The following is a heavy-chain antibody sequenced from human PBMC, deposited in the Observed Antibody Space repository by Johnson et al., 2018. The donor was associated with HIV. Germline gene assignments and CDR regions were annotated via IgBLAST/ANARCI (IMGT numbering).Heavy chain of an antibody. CDR1: GFTFSNVW. CDR3: TTGRKGTGAFDI. Sequence: MQLVESGGGLVKPGGSLRLSCAASGFTFSNVWMSWVRQTPGKGLEWVGRIKSKTDGGTTDYAAHVKGRFTISRDDSKNTLYLQMNSLKTEDTAVYYCTTGRKGTGAFDIWGQGTMVTVSS. J-gene: IGHJ3*02. CDR2: IKSKTDGGTT. V-gene: IGHV3-15*01. D-gene: IGHD1-14*01.